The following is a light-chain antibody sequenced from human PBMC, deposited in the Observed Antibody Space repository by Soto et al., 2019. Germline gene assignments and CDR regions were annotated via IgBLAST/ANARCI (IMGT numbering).Light chain of an antibody. Sequence: QSALTQPASVSGSPGQSITISCTGTSSDIGGYIYVSWYQQHPGKAPKLMIYEVSNRPSGVSNRFSGSKSGNTASLTISGLQTEDEADYYSSSYTRSSTLYVFGTGTKVTVL. CDR1: SSDIGGYIY. CDR3: SSYTRSSTLYV. CDR2: EVS. J-gene: IGLJ1*01. V-gene: IGLV2-14*01.